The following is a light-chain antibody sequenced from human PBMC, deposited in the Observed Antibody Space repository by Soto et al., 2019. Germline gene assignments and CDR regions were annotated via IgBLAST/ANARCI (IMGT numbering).Light chain of an antibody. CDR2: DAY. CDR3: QQYESYSPLT. J-gene: IGKJ4*01. V-gene: IGKV1-5*01. CDR1: QSIRSW. Sequence: DIQMTQSPSILSASVGDRVTITCRASQSIRSWLAWYQQKPGKAXKLXIYDAYSLESGVPSRFSGRRSGTEFTLTIAGLQPEDFANYYCQQYESYSPLTFGGGTKVDIK.